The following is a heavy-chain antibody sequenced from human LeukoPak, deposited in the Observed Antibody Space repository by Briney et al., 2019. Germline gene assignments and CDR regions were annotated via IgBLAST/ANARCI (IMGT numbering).Heavy chain of an antibody. CDR2: ISGSGGST. CDR1: GFTFDDFG. CDR3: AKGDYDFWSGYYFDY. D-gene: IGHD3-3*01. V-gene: IGHV3-23*01. J-gene: IGHJ4*02. Sequence: PGGSLRLSCAASGFTFDDFGMSWVRQAPGKGLEWVSAISGSGGSTYYADSVKGRFTISRDNSKNTLYLQMNSLRAEDTAVYYCAKGDYDFWSGYYFDYWGQGTLVTVSS.